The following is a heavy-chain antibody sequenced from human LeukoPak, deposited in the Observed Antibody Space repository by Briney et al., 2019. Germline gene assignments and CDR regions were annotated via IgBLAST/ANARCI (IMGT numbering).Heavy chain of an antibody. Sequence: GASVKVSCKASGYTFTSYDINWVRQATGQGLEWMGWMNPNSGNTGYAQKFQGRVTMTRNTSISTAYMELSSLRSEDTAVYYCAARGTYYDFWSGYLYSLSGYYYYGMDVWGQGTTVTVSS. CDR2: MNPNSGNT. J-gene: IGHJ6*02. D-gene: IGHD3-3*01. CDR3: AARGTYYDFWSGYLYSLSGYYYYGMDV. V-gene: IGHV1-8*01. CDR1: GYTFTSYD.